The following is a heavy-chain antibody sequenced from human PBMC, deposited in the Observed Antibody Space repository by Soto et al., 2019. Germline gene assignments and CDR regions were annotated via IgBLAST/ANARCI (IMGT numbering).Heavy chain of an antibody. CDR2: ISRSGGST. D-gene: IGHD3-10*01. CDR1: GFTFNSYA. J-gene: IGHJ4*02. CDR3: VTAVRTRLDN. V-gene: IGHV3-23*01. Sequence: PGGSLRLSCAASGFTFNSYAMNWVRQAPGKGLEWVSAISRSGGSTYYADSAKGRFTISRDNSKNTLYLQMNGLRLDDTAAYYCVTAVRTRLDNWGPGTLVTVSS.